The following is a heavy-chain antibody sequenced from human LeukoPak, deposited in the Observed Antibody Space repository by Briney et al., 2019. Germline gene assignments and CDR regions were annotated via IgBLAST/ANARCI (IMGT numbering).Heavy chain of an antibody. CDR3: ARVEGYSSGWYYFDY. Sequence: PGGSLRLSCAASGFTFSSYAMHWVRQAPGKGLEYVSAISSNGGSTYYANSVKGRFTISRDNSKNTLYLQMGSLRAEDMAVYYCARVEGYSSGWYYFDYWGQGTLVTVSS. CDR2: ISSNGGST. CDR1: GFTFSSYA. J-gene: IGHJ4*02. V-gene: IGHV3-64*01. D-gene: IGHD6-19*01.